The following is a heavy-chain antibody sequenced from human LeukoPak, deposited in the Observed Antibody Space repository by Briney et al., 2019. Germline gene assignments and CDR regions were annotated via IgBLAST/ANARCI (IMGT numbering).Heavy chain of an antibody. V-gene: IGHV4-31*03. J-gene: IGHJ5*02. CDR3: ARMRYDILTGLNWFDP. D-gene: IGHD3-9*01. Sequence: SQNLSLNCTVSGGSISSGGYYWSWNSQHPGKGLEWIGYSYYSGSTYYNPSLKSRVTISVDTSKNQFSLKLSSVTAADTAVYYCARMRYDILTGLNWFDPWGQGALVTVSS. CDR1: GGSISSGGYY. CDR2: SYYSGST.